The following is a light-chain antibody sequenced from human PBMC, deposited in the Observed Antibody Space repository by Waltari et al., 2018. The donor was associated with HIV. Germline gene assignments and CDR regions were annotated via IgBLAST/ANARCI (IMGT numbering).Light chain of an antibody. CDR1: QSVLYRANNKNC. V-gene: IGKV4-1*01. Sequence: IVMTESADALAVSLGERATIYCKSSQSVLYRANNKNCLAWYQQRPGRPPKLLIFWASTRESGVPDRFSGSGSGTDFTLTISSLQAEDVAVYYCQQYDGSPYTLGQGTKLE. CDR2: WAS. J-gene: IGKJ2*01. CDR3: QQYDGSPYT.